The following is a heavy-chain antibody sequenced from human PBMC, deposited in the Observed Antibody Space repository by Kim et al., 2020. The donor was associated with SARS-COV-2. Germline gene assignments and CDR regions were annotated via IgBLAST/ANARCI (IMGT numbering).Heavy chain of an antibody. D-gene: IGHD1-1*01. CDR2: IKHDGSER. V-gene: IGHV3-7*03. J-gene: IGHJ4*02. Sequence: GGSLRLSCAASGFIFTDFWMNWVRPAPGKGLEWVASIKHDGSERYYMDSMRGLLTISRDNAKNFLYLEMNRVRAEDTAVYYCARNAVNETFDYWGLGTLVTVSS. CDR3: ARNAVNETFDY. CDR1: GFIFTDFW.